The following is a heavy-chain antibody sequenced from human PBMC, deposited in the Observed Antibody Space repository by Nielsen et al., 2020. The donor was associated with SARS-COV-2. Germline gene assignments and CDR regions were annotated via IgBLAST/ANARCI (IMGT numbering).Heavy chain of an antibody. CDR1: GYTFTSYG. CDR2: ISAYNGNT. Sequence: ASVKVSCKASGYTFTSYGISWVRQAPGQGLEWMGWISAYNGNTNYAQKLQGRVTMTTDTSTSTAYMELRSLRSDDTAVYYCARDLAGVRKWSGGWYAFDIWGQGTMVTVSS. V-gene: IGHV1-18*01. CDR3: ARDLAGVRKWSGGWYAFDI. J-gene: IGHJ3*02. D-gene: IGHD2-15*01.